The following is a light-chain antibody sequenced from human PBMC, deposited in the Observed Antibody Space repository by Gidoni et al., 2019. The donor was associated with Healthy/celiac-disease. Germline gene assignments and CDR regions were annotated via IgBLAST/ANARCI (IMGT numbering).Light chain of an antibody. CDR3: QQYDNLPRLT. CDR2: DAS. V-gene: IGKV1-33*01. Sequence: DIQMTQSTSSLSASVGDRVTITSQASQDISKYLNWYQQKQGKAPKLLIYDASNLEIGVPSRFSGSGSGTDFNFTISSLQPEDIATYYCQQYDNLPRLTFGGGTKVEIK. J-gene: IGKJ4*01. CDR1: QDISKY.